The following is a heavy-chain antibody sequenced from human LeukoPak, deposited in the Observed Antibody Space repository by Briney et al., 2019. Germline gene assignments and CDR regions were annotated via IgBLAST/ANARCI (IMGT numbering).Heavy chain of an antibody. CDR3: ARESLRRVRGVTNWFDP. J-gene: IGHJ5*02. Sequence: ASVKVSCKAPGYAFTFYYMHWVRQAPGQGLEWMGISNPSGGSTSYAQKFQGRVTMTRDTSTSTVYMELSSLRSEDTAVYYCARESLRRVRGVTNWFDPWGQGTLVTVSS. V-gene: IGHV1-46*01. CDR1: GYAFTFYY. CDR2: SNPSGGST. D-gene: IGHD3-10*01.